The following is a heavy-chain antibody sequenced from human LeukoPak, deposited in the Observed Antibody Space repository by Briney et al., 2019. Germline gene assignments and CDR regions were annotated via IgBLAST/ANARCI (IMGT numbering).Heavy chain of an antibody. V-gene: IGHV4-59*08. CDR3: ARHQLAYSSGWYFNY. J-gene: IGHJ4*02. CDR2: IYYSGST. Sequence: SETLSLTCTVSGGSISSYYWSWIRQPPGKGLERIGYIYYSGSTNYNPSLKSRVTISVDTSKNQFSLKLSSVTAADTAVYYCARHQLAYSSGWYFNYWGQGTLVTVSS. D-gene: IGHD6-19*01. CDR1: GGSISSYY.